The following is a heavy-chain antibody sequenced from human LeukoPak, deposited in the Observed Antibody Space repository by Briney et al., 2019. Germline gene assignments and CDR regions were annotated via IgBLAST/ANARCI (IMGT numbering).Heavy chain of an antibody. J-gene: IGHJ5*02. CDR1: GPTFANAR. D-gene: IGHD5-24*01. V-gene: IGHV3-15*05. Sequence: GGSLRLSCAASGPTFANARMNWVRQAPGKGLEWVGRIKGKPDGGTADYAASVMARFIISRDDSKNTVYLQMNSLREEDSGLYFCSTDRAWGQGTLVAVSS. CDR3: STDRA. CDR2: IKGKPDGGTA.